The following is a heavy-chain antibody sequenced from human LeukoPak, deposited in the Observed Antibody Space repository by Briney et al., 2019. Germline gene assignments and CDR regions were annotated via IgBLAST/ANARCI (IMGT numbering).Heavy chain of an antibody. Sequence: SETLSLTCTVSGGSISSGSYYWSWIRQHPGKGLEWIGYIYYSGSTNYNPSLKSRVTISVDTSKNQFSLKLSSVTAADTAVYYCARGGSGWYELFYDYWGQGTLVTVSS. CDR1: GGSISSGSYY. CDR2: IYYSGST. CDR3: ARGGSGWYELFYDY. J-gene: IGHJ4*02. V-gene: IGHV4-61*01. D-gene: IGHD6-19*01.